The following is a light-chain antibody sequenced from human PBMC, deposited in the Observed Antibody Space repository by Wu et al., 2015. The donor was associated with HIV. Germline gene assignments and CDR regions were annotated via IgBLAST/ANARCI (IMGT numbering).Light chain of an antibody. V-gene: IGKV1-39*01. CDR3: QQSYSTPYS. J-gene: IGKJ2*03. CDR2: TAS. Sequence: IQMTQSPSSLSASVGDRVTITCRSSQTISNRLNWYQQKPGKAPKLLIHTASSLQSGVPSRFSGSGSGTDFTLTITSLQPEDFATYYCQQSYSTPYSFGQGTKLE. CDR1: QTISNR.